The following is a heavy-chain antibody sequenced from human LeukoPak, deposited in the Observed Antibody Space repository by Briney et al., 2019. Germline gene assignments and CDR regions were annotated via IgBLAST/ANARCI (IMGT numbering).Heavy chain of an antibody. CDR3: ARIHYYGSSD. CDR1: GFSLRTGGMC. D-gene: IGHD3-10*01. CDR2: IDWDDDK. V-gene: IGHV2-70*11. J-gene: IGHJ4*02. Sequence: SGPALMKPTQPLTLTCTFSGFSLRTGGMCVRWTRQPPGKALEWLSRIDWDDDKYYSTSLKTRLTISKDTSNTLVLLTITHMAPVDTATYYCARIHYYGSSDWGQGTLVTVSS.